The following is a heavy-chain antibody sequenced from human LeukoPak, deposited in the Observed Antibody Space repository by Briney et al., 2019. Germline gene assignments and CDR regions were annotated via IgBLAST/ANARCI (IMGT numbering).Heavy chain of an antibody. CDR1: GFTFSSYG. V-gene: IGHV3-23*01. Sequence: GGSLRLSCAASGFTFSSYGMSWVRQAPGKGLEWVSAISGSGGSTYYADSVKGRFTISRDNSKNTLYLQMNSLRAEDTAVYYCARVYSSSWYRRRGFDYWGQGTLVTVSS. CDR2: ISGSGGST. CDR3: ARVYSSSWYRRRGFDY. D-gene: IGHD6-13*01. J-gene: IGHJ4*02.